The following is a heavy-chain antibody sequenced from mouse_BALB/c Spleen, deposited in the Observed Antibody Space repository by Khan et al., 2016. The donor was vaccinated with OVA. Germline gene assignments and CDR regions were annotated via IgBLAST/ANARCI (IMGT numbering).Heavy chain of an antibody. CDR2: ISGDSNTI. Sequence: EVELVESGGGLVQPGGSRKLSCAASGFTFSSYGMHWVRQAPERELEWVAYISGDSNTIYYADTVKGRFTISRDNPRNTLFLQMTSLMSEDTAMYYCATSYFYGYYFDYWGPGTTLTVSS. D-gene: IGHD1-1*01. J-gene: IGHJ2*01. CDR1: GFTFSSYG. CDR3: ATSYFYGYYFDY. V-gene: IGHV5-17*02.